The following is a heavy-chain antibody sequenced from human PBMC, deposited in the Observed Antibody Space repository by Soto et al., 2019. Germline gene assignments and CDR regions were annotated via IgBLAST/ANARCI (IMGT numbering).Heavy chain of an antibody. CDR1: GFTFNTYW. CDR2: INPDGSST. Sequence: PGGSLRLSCSASGFTFNTYWMHWVRQAPGKGLVWVSRINPDGSSTAYADSVKGRFTISRDNAKNTLYLHMISLRAEDTAVYFCARGPPGIGVDYWGQGTLVTVSS. J-gene: IGHJ4*02. CDR3: ARGPPGIGVDY. D-gene: IGHD3-3*02. V-gene: IGHV3-74*01.